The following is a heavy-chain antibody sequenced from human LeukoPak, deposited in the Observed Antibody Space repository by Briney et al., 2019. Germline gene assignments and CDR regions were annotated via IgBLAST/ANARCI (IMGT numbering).Heavy chain of an antibody. CDR2: IYTSGST. CDR3: ARESGYYYDTSGYTFDY. D-gene: IGHD3-22*01. CDR1: GGSISNYY. Sequence: SETLSLTCTVSGGSISNYYWSWIRQSAGKGLEWIGRIYTSGSTNYNPSLKSRVSMSVDMSKNQFSLRLRSVTAADTAVYYCARESGYYYDTSGYTFDYWGQGIVVTVSS. J-gene: IGHJ4*02. V-gene: IGHV4-4*07.